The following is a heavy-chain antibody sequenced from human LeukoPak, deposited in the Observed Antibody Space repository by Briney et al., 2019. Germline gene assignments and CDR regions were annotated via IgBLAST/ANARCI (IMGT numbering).Heavy chain of an antibody. CDR2: IYTSGST. CDR3: ARLDLGGYYSFSYYHMDV. CDR1: GGSISSYY. J-gene: IGHJ6*03. V-gene: IGHV4-4*09. Sequence: SETLSLTCTVSGGSISSYYWNWLWQPPGKGLEWIGYIYTSGSTNYNPSLKSRVTISADTSKSQFSLRLSSVTAADTAVYYCARLDLGGYYSFSYYHMDVWGRGTTVIVSS. D-gene: IGHD3-22*01.